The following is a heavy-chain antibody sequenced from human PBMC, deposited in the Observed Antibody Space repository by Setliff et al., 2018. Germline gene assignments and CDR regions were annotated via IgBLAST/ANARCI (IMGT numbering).Heavy chain of an antibody. CDR1: GGSISSGDYY. J-gene: IGHJ4*02. D-gene: IGHD1-20*01. CDR3: SRGQDNSKVGHD. Sequence: SETLSLTCTVSGGSISSGDYYWSWIRQPPGKGLEWIGYIYYSGSTYYNPSLKSRVTISVDTSKNQFSLKLSSVTAADTAMYYCSRGQDNSKVGHDWGQGTLVTVSS. V-gene: IGHV4-30-4*08. CDR2: IYYSGST.